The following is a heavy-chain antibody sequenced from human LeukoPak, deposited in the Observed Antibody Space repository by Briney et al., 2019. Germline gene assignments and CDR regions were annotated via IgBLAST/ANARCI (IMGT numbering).Heavy chain of an antibody. CDR2: ISYSGST. CDR3: ARLLGYCSGGSCYPRWFAP. CDR1: GGSISGYY. D-gene: IGHD2-15*01. Sequence: PSETLSLTCIVSGGSISGYYWSWIRQPPGKGLEWIGYISYSGSTNYNPSLKSRVTMSLDTSKNHFSLKLTSVTAADTAVYYCARLLGYCSGGSCYPRWFAPWGQGTLVTVSS. V-gene: IGHV4-59*08. J-gene: IGHJ5*02.